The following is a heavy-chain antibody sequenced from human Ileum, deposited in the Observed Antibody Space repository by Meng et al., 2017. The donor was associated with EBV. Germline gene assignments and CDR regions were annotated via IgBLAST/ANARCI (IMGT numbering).Heavy chain of an antibody. J-gene: IGHJ4*02. CDR1: GFSLSISGVG. Sequence: QITLKESGSTLVKPXXXXLVXXPFSGFSLSISGVGVGWIRQPPGKALEWLALIYWDDDKRYSSSLKSRLTITKDTSKNQVVLTMTNMDPVDTATYYCTHRPMTSAYYYFDYWGQGTLVTVSS. CDR3: THRPMTSAYYYFDY. V-gene: IGHV2-5*02. D-gene: IGHD3-22*01. CDR2: IYWDDDK.